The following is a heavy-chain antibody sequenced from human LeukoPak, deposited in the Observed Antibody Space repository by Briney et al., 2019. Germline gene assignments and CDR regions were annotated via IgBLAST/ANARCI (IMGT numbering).Heavy chain of an antibody. D-gene: IGHD2-15*01. CDR1: GYSFNTYW. V-gene: IGHV5-51*01. J-gene: IGHJ5*02. CDR3: ARQLVAATRGRWFDP. Sequence: GESLKISCKGSGYSFNTYWIAWVRQMPGKGLEWMGIIYPGDSDIRYSPSFQGQVTISADKSISTAYLQWSSLKASDTAMYYCARQLVAATRGRWFDPWGQGTLVTVSS. CDR2: IYPGDSDI.